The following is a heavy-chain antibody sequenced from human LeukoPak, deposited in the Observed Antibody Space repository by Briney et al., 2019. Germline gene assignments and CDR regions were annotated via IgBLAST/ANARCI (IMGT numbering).Heavy chain of an antibody. Sequence: ASVKVSCKTSGYSFSDYFLHWVRQAPGQGLEWMGWINPKSGATNYAQKFQVKITMTRDTSTNTGNMELSTLTSDDTAIYYCSRAYEYGWFDPWGQGTLVTVSS. CDR2: INPKSGAT. CDR3: SRAYEYGWFDP. CDR1: GYSFSDYF. D-gene: IGHD3-16*01. J-gene: IGHJ5*02. V-gene: IGHV1-2*02.